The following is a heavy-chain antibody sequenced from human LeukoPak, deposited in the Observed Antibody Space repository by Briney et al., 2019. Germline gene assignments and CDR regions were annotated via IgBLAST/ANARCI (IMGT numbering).Heavy chain of an antibody. V-gene: IGHV6-1*01. Sequence: SQTLSLTCAISGDSFSSNSGAWNWIRQSPSRGLEWLGRTYYRSKWYYGYAVSVKSRITINPDTSKNQFSLHLNSVTPEDTAVYYCVGGPGSLLHWGQGILVTVSS. CDR2: TYYRSKWYY. CDR3: VGGPGSLLH. CDR1: GDSFSSNSGA. J-gene: IGHJ4*02.